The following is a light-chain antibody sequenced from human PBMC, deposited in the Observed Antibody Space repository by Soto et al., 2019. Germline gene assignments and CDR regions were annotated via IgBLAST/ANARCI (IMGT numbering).Light chain of an antibody. CDR2: DAS. CDR3: QQSYSTPGFT. J-gene: IGKJ3*01. V-gene: IGKV1-39*01. Sequence: DIPMTQSPSTLSASVGDRVAITCRASQNIGSRLAWYQQKPDEAPKLLIYDASSLQSGVPSRFSGSGSGTDFTLTISSLQPEDFATYYCQQSYSTPGFTFGPGTKVDIK. CDR1: QNIGSR.